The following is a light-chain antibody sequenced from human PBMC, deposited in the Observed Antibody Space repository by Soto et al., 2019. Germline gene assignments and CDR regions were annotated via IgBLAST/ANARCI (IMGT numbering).Light chain of an antibody. CDR1: QSVSSRH. Sequence: EIVLTQSPGTLSLSPGERATLSCRASQSVSSRHLAWYQQKPGQAPRLLIYGTSSRATGIPDRFSGSGSGTDFTLTISRLEPEDFAVYYCQKYGNFWTFGQGTKVDIK. CDR2: GTS. CDR3: QKYGNFWT. V-gene: IGKV3-20*01. J-gene: IGKJ1*01.